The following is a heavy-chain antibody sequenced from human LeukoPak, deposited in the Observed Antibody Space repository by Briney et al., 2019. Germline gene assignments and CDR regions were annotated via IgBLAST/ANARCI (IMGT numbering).Heavy chain of an antibody. CDR2: ISGSSSYI. Sequence: PGGSLRLSCAASGFTVSSNHMSWVRQAPGKGLEWVSSISGSSSYIYYADSVKGRFTISRDNAKNSLYLQMNSLRAEDTAVYYCARDVYYYDSSGFDPWGQGTLVTVSS. CDR3: ARDVYYYDSSGFDP. D-gene: IGHD3-22*01. CDR1: GFTVSSNH. J-gene: IGHJ5*02. V-gene: IGHV3-21*01.